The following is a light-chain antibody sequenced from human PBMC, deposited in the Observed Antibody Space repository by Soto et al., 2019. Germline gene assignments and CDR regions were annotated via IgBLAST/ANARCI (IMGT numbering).Light chain of an antibody. Sequence: QSVLTQPPSVSAAPGQRVTISCSGSSSNVGNNYVSWYQQLPGAAPKLLIYDNTKRPSEIPARFSGSKSGTSATLGITGLQTGDEADYYCGTWDSSLSVVVFXGGTQLTV. CDR3: GTWDSSLSVVV. CDR1: SSNVGNNY. J-gene: IGLJ2*01. V-gene: IGLV1-51*01. CDR2: DNT.